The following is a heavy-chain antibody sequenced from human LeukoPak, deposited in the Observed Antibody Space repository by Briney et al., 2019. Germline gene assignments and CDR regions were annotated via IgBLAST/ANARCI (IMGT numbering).Heavy chain of an antibody. V-gene: IGHV1-18*01. CDR1: GYTFTSYG. D-gene: IGHD6-19*01. CDR3: AREAVAGTRPRGYFDY. CDR2: ISAYNGNT. Sequence: ASVKVSCKASGYTFTSYGISWVRQAPGQGLEWMGWISAYNGNTNYVQKLQGRVTMTTDTSTSTAYMELRSLRSDDTAVYYCAREAVAGTRPRGYFDYWGQGTLVTVSS. J-gene: IGHJ4*02.